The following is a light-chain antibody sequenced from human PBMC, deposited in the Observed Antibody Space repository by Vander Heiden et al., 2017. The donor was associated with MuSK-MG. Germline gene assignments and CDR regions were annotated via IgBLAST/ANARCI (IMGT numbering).Light chain of an antibody. Sequence: SYELTQPPSVSVSPGQTASIICSGNKLGDKYVCWYQQKPGQSPVLVIYQDTKRPSGIPERFSGSNSGNTATLTISGTQSMDEADYYCQAWDSSTVVFGGGTKLTVL. J-gene: IGLJ2*01. V-gene: IGLV3-1*01. CDR1: KLGDKY. CDR3: QAWDSSTVV. CDR2: QDT.